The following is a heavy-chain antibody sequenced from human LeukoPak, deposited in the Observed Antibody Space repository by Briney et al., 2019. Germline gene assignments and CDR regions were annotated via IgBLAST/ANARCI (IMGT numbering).Heavy chain of an antibody. CDR1: GFTFSSYA. V-gene: IGHV3-23*01. J-gene: IGHJ4*02. CDR2: ISGSGGST. D-gene: IGHD4-17*01. CDR3: AKDFDYGDYEASNFDY. Sequence: QPGGSLRLSCAASGFTFSSYAMSWVRQAPGKGLEWVSAISGSGGSTYYADSVKGRFTISRDNSKNTLYLQMNSLRAKDTAVYYCAKDFDYGDYEASNFDYWGQGTLVTVSS.